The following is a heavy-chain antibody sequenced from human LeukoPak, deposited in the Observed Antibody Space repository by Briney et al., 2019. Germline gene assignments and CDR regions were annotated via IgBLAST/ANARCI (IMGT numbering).Heavy chain of an antibody. V-gene: IGHV1-46*01. CDR3: ARGGEKRYFDY. CDR1: GYTFTSYY. Sequence: ASVKVSCKASGYTFTSYYMHWVRQAPGQGLEWMGIINPSGGSTSYAQKFQGRVTMTRDMSTSTVYMELSRLRSDDTAVYYCARGGEKRYFDYWGQGTLVTVSS. J-gene: IGHJ4*02. D-gene: IGHD3-10*01. CDR2: INPSGGST.